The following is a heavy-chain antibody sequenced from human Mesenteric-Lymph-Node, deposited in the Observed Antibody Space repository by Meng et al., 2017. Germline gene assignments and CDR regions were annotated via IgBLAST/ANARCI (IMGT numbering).Heavy chain of an antibody. J-gene: IGHJ5*02. CDR1: GFTFTDYA. V-gene: IGHV3-30-3*01. D-gene: IGHD3-16*01. CDR2: VSHDGNSG. CDR3: ARDKSHYDGRSGWFDP. Sequence: QVQLVDSGGGVVQPGVSLRLSCAASGFTFTDYAMHWVRQAPGKGLEWVAIVSHDGNSGCYADSVKGRFSISRDNFRNTQYLQMNSLRPEDTAVYYCARDKSHYDGRSGWFDPWGQGTLVTVSS.